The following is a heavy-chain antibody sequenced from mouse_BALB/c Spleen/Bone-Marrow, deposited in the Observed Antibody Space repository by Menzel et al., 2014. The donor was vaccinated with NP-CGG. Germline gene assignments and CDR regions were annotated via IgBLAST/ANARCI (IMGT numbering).Heavy chain of an antibody. D-gene: IGHD2-4*01. Sequence: EVKLVESGGGLVQPGGSRKPSCTASGFTFSSFGMHWVRQAPEKGLEWVAYISSDSDTIYYADTVKGRFTISRDNPKNTLFLQMTSLRSEDTAMYYCTRDHDYDWYFDVWGAGTTVTVSS. CDR2: ISSDSDTI. V-gene: IGHV5-17*02. CDR3: TRDHDYDWYFDV. J-gene: IGHJ1*01. CDR1: GFTFSSFG.